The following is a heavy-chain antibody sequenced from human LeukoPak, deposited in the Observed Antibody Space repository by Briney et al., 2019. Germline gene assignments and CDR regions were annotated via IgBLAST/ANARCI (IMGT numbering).Heavy chain of an antibody. CDR1: GFTVRSNY. CDR2: IYSDGST. Sequence: SRGSLRLSCAASGFTVRSNYMTWVRQAPGKELEWVSLIYSDGSTYYADSVKGRFTISRDNSKNTLCLQMNSLRAEDTAVYYCARVRSGGYYFDYWGQGTLVTVSS. D-gene: IGHD1-26*01. V-gene: IGHV3-66*02. J-gene: IGHJ4*02. CDR3: ARVRSGGYYFDY.